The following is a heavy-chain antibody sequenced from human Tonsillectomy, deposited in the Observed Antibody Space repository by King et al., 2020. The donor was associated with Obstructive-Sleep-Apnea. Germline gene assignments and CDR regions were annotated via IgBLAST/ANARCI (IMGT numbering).Heavy chain of an antibody. Sequence: VQLVQSGGGLVKPGGSLRLSCAASGFTFSDFYMSWVRQAPGKGLEWVSYISNSGSTLYYADSVRGRFTISRDNAKRSLYLQMNSLRAEDTAVYYCARGRTVMVRSAFDIWGQGTMVTVSS. CDR1: GFTFSDFY. CDR2: ISNSGSTL. D-gene: IGHD5-18*01. V-gene: IGHV3-11*01. CDR3: ARGRTVMVRSAFDI. J-gene: IGHJ3*02.